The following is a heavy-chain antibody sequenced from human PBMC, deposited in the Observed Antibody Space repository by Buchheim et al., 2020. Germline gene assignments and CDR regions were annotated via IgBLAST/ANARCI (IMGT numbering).Heavy chain of an antibody. V-gene: IGHV3-74*01. Sequence: EVQLVESGGGLVQPGGSLRLSCVASGFTFSSYWMHWVRQAPGKGLVCVARINSDGRTTTYADSVKGRFTISRDNAMNTLYLQMNSLRAEDTAVYYCVTSGSYYYYAMDVWGQGTT. CDR1: GFTFSSYW. CDR3: VTSGSYYYYAMDV. CDR2: INSDGRTT. D-gene: IGHD3-22*01. J-gene: IGHJ6*02.